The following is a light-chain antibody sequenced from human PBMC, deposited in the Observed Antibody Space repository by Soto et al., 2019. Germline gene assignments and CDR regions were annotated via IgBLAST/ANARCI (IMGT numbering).Light chain of an antibody. CDR2: AAS. V-gene: IGKV3-20*01. CDR3: QQYGSSGT. CDR1: QSVTSNY. Sequence: EIVLTQSPGTLSLSPGERATLSCRASQSVTSNYLAWYQQKPGQAPRLLIYAASRRAPGIPDRFSASGSGTDFTLTISRLEPEDFAVYYCQQYGSSGTFGQGTKVEIK. J-gene: IGKJ1*01.